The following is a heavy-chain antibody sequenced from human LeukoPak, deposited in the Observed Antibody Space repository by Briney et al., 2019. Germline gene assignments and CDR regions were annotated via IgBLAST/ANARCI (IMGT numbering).Heavy chain of an antibody. V-gene: IGHV4-59*01. CDR3: ARVRDSTEGDFDY. D-gene: IGHD2-2*01. J-gene: IGHJ4*02. Sequence: SETLSLTCTVSGGPISSYYWSWIRQPPGKGLEWIGYIYYSGSTNYNPSLKSRVTISVDTSKNQFSLKLSSVTAADTAVYYCARVRDSTEGDFDYWGQGTLVTVSS. CDR2: IYYSGST. CDR1: GGPISSYY.